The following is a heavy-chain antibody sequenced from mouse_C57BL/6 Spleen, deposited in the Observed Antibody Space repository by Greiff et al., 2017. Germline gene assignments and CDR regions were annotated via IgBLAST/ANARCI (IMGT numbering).Heavy chain of an antibody. CDR3: ARSALIDYDYDFDY. J-gene: IGHJ2*01. D-gene: IGHD2-4*01. Sequence: QVQLKQSGPELVKPGASVKISCKASGYAFSSSWMNWVKQRPGKGLEWIGRIYPGDGDTNYNGKFKGKATLTADKSSSTAYMQLSSLTAEDSAVYFCARSALIDYDYDFDYWGQGTTLTVSS. CDR2: IYPGDGDT. V-gene: IGHV1-82*01. CDR1: GYAFSSSW.